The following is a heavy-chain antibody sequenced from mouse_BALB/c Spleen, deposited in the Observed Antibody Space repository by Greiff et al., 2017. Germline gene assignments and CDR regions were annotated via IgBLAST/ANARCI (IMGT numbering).Heavy chain of an antibody. V-gene: IGHV7-3*02. Sequence: EVLLVESGGGLVQPGGSLRLSCATSGFTFTDYYMSWVRQPPGKAFEWLGFIRNKANGYTTEYSASVKGRFTISRDNTQSILYLQMNTLRAEDSATYYCARDIYALDYWGQGTTLTVSS. J-gene: IGHJ2*01. D-gene: IGHD2-3*01. CDR3: ARDIYALDY. CDR1: GFTFTDYY. CDR2: IRNKANGYTT.